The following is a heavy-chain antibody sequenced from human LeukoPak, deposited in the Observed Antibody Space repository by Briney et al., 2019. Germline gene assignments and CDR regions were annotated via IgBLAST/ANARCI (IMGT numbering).Heavy chain of an antibody. V-gene: IGHV4-59*08. D-gene: IGHD6-19*01. Sequence: SETLSLTCTVSGASISSYYWSWTRQPPGKGLEWLGYIYYSGSTNYNPSLKSRVTISVDTSKNQFSLKLSSVTAADTAEYYCARHIAVAGSPNYYGMDVWGQGTTVTVSS. J-gene: IGHJ6*02. CDR3: ARHIAVAGSPNYYGMDV. CDR2: IYYSGST. CDR1: GASISSYY.